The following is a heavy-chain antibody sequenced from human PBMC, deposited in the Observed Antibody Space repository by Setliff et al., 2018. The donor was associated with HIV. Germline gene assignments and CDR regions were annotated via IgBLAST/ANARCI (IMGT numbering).Heavy chain of an antibody. CDR1: GYMFIAYG. CDR2: IGPYNGRT. J-gene: IGHJ4*02. CDR3: ARDGASYCSSTSCYKPLSDY. V-gene: IGHV1-18*01. Sequence: ASVKVSCKTSGYMFIAYGMSWVRRAPGQGLEWMGWIGPYNGRTEYAQEFQGRVSLTIDTSASTAYMELRSLRSDDTAVYYCARDGASYCSSTSCYKPLSDYWGQGTLVTVSS. D-gene: IGHD2-2*02.